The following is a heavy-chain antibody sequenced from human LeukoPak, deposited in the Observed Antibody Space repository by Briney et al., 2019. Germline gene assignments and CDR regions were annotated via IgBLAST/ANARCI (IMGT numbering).Heavy chain of an antibody. D-gene: IGHD7-27*01. CDR3: ARDLRFLGILDY. Sequence: GGSLRLSCAASGFTFSSYSMNWVRQAPGKGLEWVSSISSSSNYIYYADSVKGRFTISRDNAKNSLYLQMNSLRAEDTAVYYCARDLRFLGILDYWGQGTLVTVSS. CDR1: GFTFSSYS. J-gene: IGHJ4*02. CDR2: ISSSSNYI. V-gene: IGHV3-21*01.